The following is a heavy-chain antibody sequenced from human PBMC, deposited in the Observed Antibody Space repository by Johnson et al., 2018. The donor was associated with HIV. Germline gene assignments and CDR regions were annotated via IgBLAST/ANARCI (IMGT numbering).Heavy chain of an antibody. D-gene: IGHD3-16*01. Sequence: VQLVESGGCLVKPGGSLRLSCAASGFTFTNAWLSWLRQAPGKGLEWIGRIKSKTDGGTIEYAAPVKGRFTISRDDSKNTLYLQMNSLTTEDTAEYYCATYTSMITMYVEIKGGAFDIWGQGTMVTVSS. CDR3: ATYTSMITMYVEIKGGAFDI. CDR2: IKSKTDGGTI. J-gene: IGHJ3*02. CDR1: GFTFTNAW. V-gene: IGHV3-15*01.